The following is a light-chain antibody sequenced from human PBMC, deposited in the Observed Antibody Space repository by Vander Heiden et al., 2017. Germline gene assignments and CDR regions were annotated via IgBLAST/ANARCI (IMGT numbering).Light chain of an antibody. Sequence: QSALTQPASLSGSPGPSVPISCTGTRSDVGGYNYVSWYQQHPGKATKLMIYDVSNRPSGVSNRFAGSKSGNTASLTISGLQAEDEADYYCSSYTSSSTVVFGGGTKLTVL. V-gene: IGLV2-14*01. CDR2: DVS. J-gene: IGLJ2*01. CDR1: RSDVGGYNY. CDR3: SSYTSSSTVV.